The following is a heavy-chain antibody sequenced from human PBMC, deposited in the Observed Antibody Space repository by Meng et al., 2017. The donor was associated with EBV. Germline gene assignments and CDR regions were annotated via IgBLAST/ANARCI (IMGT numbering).Heavy chain of an antibody. V-gene: IGHV1-69*01. CDR1: GGTFRSDA. CDR3: ASESGRGFTPDY. J-gene: IGHJ4*02. Sequence: GQLLQSGGEVKKPGSSVKVSGRTSGGTFRSDAVSWVRQAPGQGLEWMGGLIPMVGAPHYAQKFQGRVTIIADESTSTHSMELNSLRSEDTAMYYCASESGRGFTPDYWGQGTLVTVSS. D-gene: IGHD3-10*01. CDR2: LIPMVGAP.